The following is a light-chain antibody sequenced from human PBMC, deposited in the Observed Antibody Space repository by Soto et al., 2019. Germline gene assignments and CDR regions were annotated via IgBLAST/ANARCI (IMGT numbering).Light chain of an antibody. V-gene: IGKV1D-16*01. CDR2: TAS. CDR3: QHYNSYSEA. CDR1: QGISSW. J-gene: IGKJ1*01. Sequence: DIHMTQSPSSVSASVGDRVTITCRASQGISSWLAWYQQKPGKAPKLLIYTASSLQSGVPSRFSGSGSGTEFTLTISSLQPDDFATYYCQHYNSYSEAFGQGTKVDIK.